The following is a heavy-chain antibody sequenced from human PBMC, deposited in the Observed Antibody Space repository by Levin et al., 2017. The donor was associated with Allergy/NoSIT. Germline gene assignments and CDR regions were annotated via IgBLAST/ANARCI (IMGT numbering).Heavy chain of an antibody. CDR1: GFTSSDHY. CDR2: IRNKAKSYTT. V-gene: IGHV3-72*01. D-gene: IGHD2-15*01. Sequence: GGSLRLSCAASGFTSSDHYMDWVRQAPGKGLEWVGRIRNKAKSYTTDYAASVKGRFAISRDDSKNSLYLQMNSLKTEDTAVYYCTSGFCSGGSCYGVVGDYWGQGTLVTVSS. J-gene: IGHJ4*02. CDR3: TSGFCSGGSCYGVVGDY.